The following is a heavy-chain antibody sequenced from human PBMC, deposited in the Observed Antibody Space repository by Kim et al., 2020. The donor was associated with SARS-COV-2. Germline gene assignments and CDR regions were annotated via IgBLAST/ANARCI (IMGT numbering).Heavy chain of an antibody. J-gene: IGHJ4*02. CDR2: GST. Sequence: GSTHYNPSRKSRITISLETSKNHLSLRLSSVTAADTAIYYCARQNIDYFDYWGQGALVTVSS. V-gene: IGHV4-34*09. CDR3: ARQNIDYFDY. D-gene: IGHD2-15*01.